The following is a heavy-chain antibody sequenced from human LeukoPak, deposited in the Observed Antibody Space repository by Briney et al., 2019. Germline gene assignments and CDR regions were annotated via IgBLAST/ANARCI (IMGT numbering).Heavy chain of an antibody. Sequence: GGSLRLSCVVSGYSFSTNMMTWVRQAPGKGLEWVATILPGGKESYRVVSVKGRFTVSRDNAKNSLFLQMNSLRAEDTGVYYCMSAHGYWGQGTLVTVSS. CDR3: MSAHGY. CDR2: ILPGGKES. CDR1: GYSFSTNM. J-gene: IGHJ4*02. V-gene: IGHV3-7*01.